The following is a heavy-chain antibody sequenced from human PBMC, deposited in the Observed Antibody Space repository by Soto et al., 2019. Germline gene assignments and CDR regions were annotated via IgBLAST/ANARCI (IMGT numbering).Heavy chain of an antibody. Sequence: GGSLRLSCAASGFTFSSFWMHWVRQAPGKGLVWVSRASPDGTSTSYADSVKGRFTISRDNAKNTLYMQMNSLRAEDTAVYYCTRHGSGDYFLFDPWGQGTLLTVSS. J-gene: IGHJ5*02. CDR3: TRHGSGDYFLFDP. CDR2: ASPDGTST. CDR1: GFTFSSFW. V-gene: IGHV3-74*01. D-gene: IGHD4-17*01.